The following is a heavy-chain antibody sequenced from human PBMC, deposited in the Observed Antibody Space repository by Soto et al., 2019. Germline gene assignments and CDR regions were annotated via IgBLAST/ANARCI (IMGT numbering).Heavy chain of an antibody. CDR1: GFTLSRHT. V-gene: IGHV3-21*01. CDR2: IGSRTSDI. J-gene: IGHJ3*02. Sequence: GGSLRLSCAASGFTLSRHTMNWVRQAPGKGLEWVSFIGSRTSDICYADSVKGRFTISRDNAKNSLYLDLTRLRAEDTAVYFCVRDYYDTSGYPNTFDMWGQGTMVTVSS. D-gene: IGHD3-22*01. CDR3: VRDYYDTSGYPNTFDM.